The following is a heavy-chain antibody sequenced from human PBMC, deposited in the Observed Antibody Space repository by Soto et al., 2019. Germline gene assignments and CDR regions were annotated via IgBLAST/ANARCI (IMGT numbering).Heavy chain of an antibody. CDR3: AAGEASSRNLAPYYLDF. Sequence: SETLSLTCTVSGGSMRNYFWTWIRQPPGKXLEWIGYIHYSGTTSFFPSYNPSLRSRVTISEDTSKNQFSLKLLSVTTADTAVYFCAAGEASSRNLAPYYLDFWGQGSLVTVSS. CDR1: GGSMRNYF. J-gene: IGHJ4*02. CDR2: IHYSGTT. D-gene: IGHD6-13*01. V-gene: IGHV4-59*01.